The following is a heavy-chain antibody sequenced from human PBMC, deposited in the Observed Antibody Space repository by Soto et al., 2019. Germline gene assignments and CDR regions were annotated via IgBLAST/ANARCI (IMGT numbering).Heavy chain of an antibody. V-gene: IGHV4-59*01. CDR3: AREAYSNYGYYYGMGV. D-gene: IGHD4-4*01. CDR1: GGSIRSYY. CDR2: IYYSGST. Sequence: KSSETLSLTCTVSGGSIRSYYWSWIRQPPGKGLEWIGYIYYSGSTNYNPSLKSRVTISVDTSKNQFSLKLSSVTAADTAVYYCAREAYSNYGYYYGMGVWGQGTTVTVSS. J-gene: IGHJ6*02.